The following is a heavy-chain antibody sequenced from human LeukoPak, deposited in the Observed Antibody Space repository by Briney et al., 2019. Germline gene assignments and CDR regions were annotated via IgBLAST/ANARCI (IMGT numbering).Heavy chain of an antibody. CDR1: GASISSSY. CDR3: VRGNYDNRGYANAFDI. V-gene: IGHV4-59*01. Sequence: PSGTLSLTCTVSGASISSSYWSWVRQPPGKRLEWIGFIYYNGNTNSNPSLKSRVTISVDTSKNQLSLKLTSVTPADTAVYYCVRGNYDNRGYANAFDIWGQGAMVTVSS. D-gene: IGHD3-22*01. CDR2: IYYNGNT. J-gene: IGHJ3*02.